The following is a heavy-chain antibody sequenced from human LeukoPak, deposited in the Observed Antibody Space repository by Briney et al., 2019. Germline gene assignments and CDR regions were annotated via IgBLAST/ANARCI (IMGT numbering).Heavy chain of an antibody. CDR1: GDSISNSY. Sequence: PSETLSLTCTVSGDSISNSYWSWIRQPPGKGLEWIGYISYTGSTNYNPSLKSRVTISVDTSKNQFSLKLSSVTAADTAVYYCARQAVAGNGFDYWGQGTLVTVSS. V-gene: IGHV4-59*01. J-gene: IGHJ4*02. CDR3: ARQAVAGNGFDY. D-gene: IGHD6-19*01. CDR2: ISYTGST.